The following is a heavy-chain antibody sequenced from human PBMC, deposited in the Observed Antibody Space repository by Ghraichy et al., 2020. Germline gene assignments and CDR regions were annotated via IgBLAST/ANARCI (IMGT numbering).Heavy chain of an antibody. Sequence: ESLNISCAVYGGSFSGYYWSWIRQPPGKGLEWIGEINHSGSTNYNPSLKSRVTISVDTSKNQFSLKLSSVTAADTAVYYCVRGRYVVVVAATHYYYYGMDVWGQGTTVTVSS. D-gene: IGHD2-15*01. CDR3: VRGRYVVVVAATHYYYYGMDV. V-gene: IGHV4-34*01. CDR2: INHSGST. J-gene: IGHJ6*02. CDR1: GGSFSGYY.